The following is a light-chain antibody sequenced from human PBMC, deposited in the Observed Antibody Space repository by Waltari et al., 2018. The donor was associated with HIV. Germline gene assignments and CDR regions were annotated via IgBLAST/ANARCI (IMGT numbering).Light chain of an antibody. J-gene: IGLJ2*01. CDR3: SSFADRDGFYVL. Sequence: QSALTQPPSASGSPGQSVTLSCTGSNSDIGSYGSVSWYQLHPGKAPKLVISEVTKRPSGVSDRFSASKSANTAFLTVSGLQAEDEADYYCSSFADRDGFYVLFGGGTRLTVL. V-gene: IGLV2-8*01. CDR2: EVT. CDR1: NSDIGSYGS.